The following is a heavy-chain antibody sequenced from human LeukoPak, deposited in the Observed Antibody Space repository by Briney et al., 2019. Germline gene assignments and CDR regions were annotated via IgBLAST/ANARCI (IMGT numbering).Heavy chain of an antibody. J-gene: IGHJ6*02. D-gene: IGHD4-4*01. CDR2: FDPEDGET. V-gene: IGHV1-24*01. CDR3: ATDRSYSNFPRPTYYYYYGMDV. Sequence: ASVKVSCKVSGYTLTELSMHWVRQAPGKGLEWVGGFDPEDGETIYAQKFQGRVTMTEDTSTDTAYMELSSLRSEDTAVYYCATDRSYSNFPRPTYYYYYGMDVWGQGTTVTVSS. CDR1: GYTLTELS.